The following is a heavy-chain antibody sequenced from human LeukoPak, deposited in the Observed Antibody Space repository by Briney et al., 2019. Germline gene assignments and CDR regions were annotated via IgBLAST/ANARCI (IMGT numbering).Heavy chain of an antibody. CDR3: ARETPNYYGSVLDP. CDR2: IYYSGST. D-gene: IGHD3-10*01. CDR1: GGSISSGGYY. Sequence: PSETLSLTCTVSGGSISSGGYYWSWIRQHPGKGLEWIGYIYYSGSTYYNPSLKSRVTISVDTSKNQFSLKLSSVTAADTAVYYCARETPNYYGSVLDPWGQGTLVTVSS. J-gene: IGHJ5*02. V-gene: IGHV4-31*03.